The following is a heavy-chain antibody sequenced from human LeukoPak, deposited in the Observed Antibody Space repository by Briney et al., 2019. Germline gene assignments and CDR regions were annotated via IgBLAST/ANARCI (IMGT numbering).Heavy chain of an antibody. Sequence: SQTLSLTCTASGGSISSGNYYWSWIRQRAGKGLEWIGRIYTSGSTDYNPSLKSRVTASIDTSKNQFSLNLSSVTAADTAVYFCARDAQFRVIIIWGQGTLVTVSS. V-gene: IGHV4-61*02. J-gene: IGHJ1*01. D-gene: IGHD3-3*01. CDR1: GGSISSGNYY. CDR3: ARDAQFRVIII. CDR2: IYTSGST.